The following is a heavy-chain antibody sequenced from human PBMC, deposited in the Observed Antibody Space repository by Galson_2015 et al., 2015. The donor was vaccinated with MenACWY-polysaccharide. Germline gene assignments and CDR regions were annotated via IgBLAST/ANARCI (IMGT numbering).Heavy chain of an antibody. CDR3: ARAPPGDYAKMGFDY. CDR2: MNPNSGNT. J-gene: IGHJ4*02. V-gene: IGHV1-8*01. D-gene: IGHD4-17*01. Sequence: SVKVSCKASGYSFTSYDINWVRQATGQGLEWMGWMNPNSGNTGYAQKFQGRVTMTMNTSISTAYMELSSLRSEDTAVYYCARAPPGDYAKMGFDYWGQGTLVTVSS. CDR1: GYSFTSYD.